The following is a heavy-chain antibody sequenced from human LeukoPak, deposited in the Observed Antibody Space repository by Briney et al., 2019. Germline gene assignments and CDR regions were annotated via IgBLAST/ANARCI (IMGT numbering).Heavy chain of an antibody. D-gene: IGHD2-15*01. CDR3: ARDSHLRGTRILDY. CDR2: IWYDGSNK. Sequence: PGRSLRLSCAASGFTFSSYGMHWVRQAPGKGLEWVAVIWYDGSNKYYADSVKGRFTISRDNSKNTLYLQMNSLRAEDTAVYYCARDSHLRGTRILDYWGQGTLVTVSS. CDR1: GFTFSSYG. V-gene: IGHV3-33*01. J-gene: IGHJ4*02.